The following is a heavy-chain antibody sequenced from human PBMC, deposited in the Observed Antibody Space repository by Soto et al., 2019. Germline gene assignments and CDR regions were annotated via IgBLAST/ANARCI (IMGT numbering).Heavy chain of an antibody. D-gene: IGHD3-3*01. CDR3: AKDPPWTVGPLAMDV. CDR1: GFTFSTHA. J-gene: IGHJ6*02. V-gene: IGHV3-23*01. Sequence: GSLRLSCVAFGFTFSTHAMSWVRQAPGKGLEWVSTFSGSGGNIYYAESVKGRLTISRDDSKNTLYLHMNSLRVEDTAVYYCAKDPPWTVGPLAMDVWGQGTTVTVSS. CDR2: FSGSGGNI.